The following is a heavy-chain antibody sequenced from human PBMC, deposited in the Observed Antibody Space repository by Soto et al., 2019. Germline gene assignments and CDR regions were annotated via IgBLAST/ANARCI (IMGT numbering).Heavy chain of an antibody. CDR1: GGSISSSSYY. J-gene: IGHJ4*02. CDR3: PRHAIGVVVPAAIRN. CDR2: IYYTGTS. Sequence: SETLSLTCAVSGGSISSSSYYWDWIRQPPGKGLEWIGTIYYTGTSNYNPSLKSRVTISVDTSKNQFSLNLSSVTAADTAVYYCPRHAIGVVVPAAIRNWGQGSLVTVSS. V-gene: IGHV4-39*01. D-gene: IGHD2-15*01.